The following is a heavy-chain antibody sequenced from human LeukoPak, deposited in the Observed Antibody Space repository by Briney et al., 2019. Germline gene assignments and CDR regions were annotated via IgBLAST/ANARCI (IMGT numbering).Heavy chain of an antibody. V-gene: IGHV4-30-4*08. J-gene: IGHJ5*02. CDR3: ARADAYCSSTSCYFRFDP. CDR1: GGSISSGDYY. Sequence: SETLSLTCTVSGGSISSGDYYWSWIRQPPGKGLEWIGYIYYSGSTYYNPSLKSRVTISVDTSKNQFSLKLSSVTAVDTAVYYCARADAYCSSTSCYFRFDPWGQGTLVTVSS. D-gene: IGHD2-2*01. CDR2: IYYSGST.